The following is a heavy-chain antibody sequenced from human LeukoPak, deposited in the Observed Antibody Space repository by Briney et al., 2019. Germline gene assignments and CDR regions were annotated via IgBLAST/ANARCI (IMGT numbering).Heavy chain of an antibody. CDR1: GFTFSSYW. J-gene: IGHJ4*02. CDR3: AREITWYQLLPMTYYFGY. D-gene: IGHD2-2*01. Sequence: QPGGSLRLSCAASGFTFSSYWMSWVRQAPGKGLEWVANIKQDGSEKYYVDSVKGRFTISRDNAKNSLYLQMNSLRAEDTAVYYCAREITWYQLLPMTYYFGYWGQGTLVTVSS. V-gene: IGHV3-7*01. CDR2: IKQDGSEK.